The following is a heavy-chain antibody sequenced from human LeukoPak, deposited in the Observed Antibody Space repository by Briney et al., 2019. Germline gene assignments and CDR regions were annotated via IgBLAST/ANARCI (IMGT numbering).Heavy chain of an antibody. V-gene: IGHV3-30*02. CDR2: IRFDGTNK. J-gene: IGHJ4*02. CDR1: GFTFSNFG. CDR3: AKVEMSTSPGGIDY. Sequence: QAGGSLRLSCAASGFTFSNFGMHWVRQAPGKGLEWVTFIRFDGTNKYYADSVKGRFTISRDNSKNTLYLQMNSLGVEDTAMYYCAKVEMSTSPGGIDYWGQGTLVTVSS. D-gene: IGHD5-24*01.